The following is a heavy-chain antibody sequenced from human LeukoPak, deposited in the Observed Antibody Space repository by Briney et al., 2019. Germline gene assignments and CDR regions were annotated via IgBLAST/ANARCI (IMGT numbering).Heavy chain of an antibody. CDR3: ARGPSGDCSSTSCSLPLHYFDY. CDR2: IYYSGST. D-gene: IGHD2-2*01. CDR1: GGSISSSSYC. J-gene: IGHJ4*02. V-gene: IGHV4-39*01. Sequence: SSETLSLTCTVSGGSISSSSYCWGWVRQPPGKGLEWLGSIYYSGSTYYNPSLKSRVTISVDTSQNQFSLKLSSVTAADTAVYYCARGPSGDCSSTSCSLPLHYFDYWGQGTLVTVSS.